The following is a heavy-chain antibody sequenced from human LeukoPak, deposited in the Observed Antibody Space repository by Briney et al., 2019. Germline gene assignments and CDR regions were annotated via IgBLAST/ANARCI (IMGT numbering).Heavy chain of an antibody. J-gene: IGHJ6*03. CDR2: IIPIFGTA. CDR1: GGPFRSYA. CDR3: ARSTSPDYYYYYMDV. D-gene: IGHD2-2*01. Sequence: SSVKVSCKASGGPFRSYAISWVRQAPGQGLEWMGGIIPIFGTANYAQKFQGRVTITTDESTSTAYMELSSLRSEDTAVYYCARSTSPDYYYYYMDVWGKGTTVTVSS. V-gene: IGHV1-69*05.